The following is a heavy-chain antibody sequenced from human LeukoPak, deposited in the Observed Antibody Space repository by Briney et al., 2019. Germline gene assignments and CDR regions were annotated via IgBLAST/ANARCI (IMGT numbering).Heavy chain of an antibody. J-gene: IGHJ4*02. CDR3: ARGAINSRGVFDY. CDR2: IYYSGST. Sequence: SETLSLTCTVPGGSISSHYWSWIRQPPGKGLEWIGYIYYSGSTNYNPSLKSRVTISVDTSKNQFSLKLSSVTAADTAVYYCARGAINSRGVFDYWGQGTLVTVSS. V-gene: IGHV4-59*11. CDR1: GGSISSHY. D-gene: IGHD5-12*01.